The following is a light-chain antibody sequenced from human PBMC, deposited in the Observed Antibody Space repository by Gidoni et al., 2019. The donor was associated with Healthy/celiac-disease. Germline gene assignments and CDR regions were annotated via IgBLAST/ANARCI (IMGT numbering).Light chain of an antibody. J-gene: IGKJ2*01. Sequence: FVLTQSPATLSLSPGERATLSCRASQSVSSYLAWYQQKPGQAPRLLNYDASNRATGIPARFSGSGSGTDFTLTISSLEPEDFAVYYCQQRSNWPYTFGQGTKLEIK. V-gene: IGKV3-11*01. CDR2: DAS. CDR3: QQRSNWPYT. CDR1: QSVSSY.